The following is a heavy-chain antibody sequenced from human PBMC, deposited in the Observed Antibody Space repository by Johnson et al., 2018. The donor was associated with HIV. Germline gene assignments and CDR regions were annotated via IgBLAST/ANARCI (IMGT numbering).Heavy chain of an antibody. V-gene: IGHV3-30*02. CDR2: IRYDGSNK. J-gene: IGHJ3*02. Sequence: QMLLVESGGGLVQPGGSLRLSCAASGFSFSSYGMHWVRQAPGKGLEWVAFIRYDGSNKDYAESVKGRFTISRDNSNNTLYLQMNSLRAEDTAVYYCAKGNYYDSSGYYGSTHAFDIWGQGTMVTVCS. CDR3: AKGNYYDSSGYYGSTHAFDI. D-gene: IGHD3-22*01. CDR1: GFSFSSYG.